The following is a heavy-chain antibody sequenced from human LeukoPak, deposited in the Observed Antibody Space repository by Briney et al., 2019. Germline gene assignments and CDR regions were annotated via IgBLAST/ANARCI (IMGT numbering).Heavy chain of an antibody. J-gene: IGHJ3*01. CDR2: FSATDGSA. V-gene: IGHV3-23*01. CDR1: GFTVSSYG. Sequence: GGSLRLSCAASGFTVSSYGVTWVRQAPGKGLEWVSAFSATDGSAQYAESVKGRFTISRDNSKNSLYLQMNSLRDEDTAVYYCAKARIAAAGTGAFDVWGQGTMVTVSS. D-gene: IGHD6-13*01. CDR3: AKARIAAAGTGAFDV.